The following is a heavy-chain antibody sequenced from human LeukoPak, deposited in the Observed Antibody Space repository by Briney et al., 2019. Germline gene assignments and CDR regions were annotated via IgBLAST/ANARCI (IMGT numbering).Heavy chain of an antibody. CDR2: ISYDGSNK. CDR1: GFTFISYA. V-gene: IGHV3-30-3*02. J-gene: IGHJ4*02. CDR3: AKPYSNYAKYFDY. D-gene: IGHD4-11*01. Sequence: PGRSLRLSCAASGFTFISYAMHWVRQAPGKGLEWVAVISYDGSNKYYADSVKGRFTISRDNSKNTLYLQMNSLRAEDTAVYYCAKPYSNYAKYFDYWGQGTLVTVSS.